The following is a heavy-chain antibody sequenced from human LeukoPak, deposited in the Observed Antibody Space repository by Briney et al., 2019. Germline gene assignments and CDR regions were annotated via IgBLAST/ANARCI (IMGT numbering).Heavy chain of an antibody. Sequence: GGSLRLSCVASGFTFSSYWMHWVRQDPRKGLVWVSRINGDGRNINYADSVRGRFTISRDNAKNTLYLQMNTLRVEDTAVYYCGTYGAAAGELRLFDYWGQGTLVPGS. CDR3: GTYGAAAGELRLFDY. J-gene: IGHJ4*02. V-gene: IGHV3-74*01. CDR2: INGDGRNI. CDR1: GFTFSSYW. D-gene: IGHD6-13*01.